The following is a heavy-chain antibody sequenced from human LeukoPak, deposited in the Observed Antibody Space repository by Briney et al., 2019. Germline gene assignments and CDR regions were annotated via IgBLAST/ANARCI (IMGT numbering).Heavy chain of an antibody. J-gene: IGHJ3*02. CDR1: GYVYTSHW. CDR2: INPSGTTT. V-gene: IGHV1-46*01. CDR3: ARQHRASDAFDI. Sequence: ASVKVSCKASGYVYTSHWMHWVRQAPGQGLEWMGVINPSGTTTVYAQKFQGRVTMTRDTSTSTDYLELSSLRSEDTAVYYCARQHRASDAFDIWGQGTMVTVSS.